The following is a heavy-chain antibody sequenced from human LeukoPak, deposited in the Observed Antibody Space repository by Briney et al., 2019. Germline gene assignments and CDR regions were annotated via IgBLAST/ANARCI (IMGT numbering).Heavy chain of an antibody. CDR2: IYYSGGT. V-gene: IGHV4-59*12. D-gene: IGHD3-10*01. CDR3: ARECWFGELTDY. Sequence: SETLSLTCTVSGDSISGYYWSWIRQPPGKGLEWIGYIYYSGGTDYNPSLKSRVTISVDTSKNQFSLKLSSVTAADPAVYYCARECWFGELTDYWGQGTLVTVSS. CDR1: GDSISGYY. J-gene: IGHJ4*02.